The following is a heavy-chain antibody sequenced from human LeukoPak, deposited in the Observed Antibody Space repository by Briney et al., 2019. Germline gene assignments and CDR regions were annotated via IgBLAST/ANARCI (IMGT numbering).Heavy chain of an antibody. D-gene: IGHD2-15*01. J-gene: IGHJ4*02. CDR3: ARAYYSSFGIVVVVAAADY. CDR1: GFTFSSYA. Sequence: GGSLRLSCAASGFTFSSYAMSWVRQAPGKGLEWVSAISGSGGSTYYADSVKGRFTISRDNSKNTLYLQMNSLRAEDTAVYYCARAYYSSFGIVVVVAAADYWGQGTLVTVSS. V-gene: IGHV3-23*01. CDR2: ISGSGGST.